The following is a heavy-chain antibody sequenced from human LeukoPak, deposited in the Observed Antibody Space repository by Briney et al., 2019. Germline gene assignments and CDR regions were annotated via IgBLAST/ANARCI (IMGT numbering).Heavy chain of an antibody. CDR1: GFIFSNYA. CDR3: ARDQGSGYDYYYGMDV. J-gene: IGHJ6*02. V-gene: IGHV3-30-3*01. CDR2: ISYDGSNK. D-gene: IGHD3-22*01. Sequence: PGGSLRLSCAASGFIFSNYAMHWVRQAPGKGLVWVAVISYDGSNKYYAGSVKGRFTIPRDNSKNTLYLQMNSLRAEDTAVYYCARDQGSGYDYYYGMDVWGQGTTVTVSS.